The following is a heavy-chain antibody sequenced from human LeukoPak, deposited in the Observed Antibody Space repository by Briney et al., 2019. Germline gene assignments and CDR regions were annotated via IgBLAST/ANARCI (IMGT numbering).Heavy chain of an antibody. V-gene: IGHV1-18*01. CDR1: GYTFTSYG. Sequence: GASVTVSCKASGYTFTSYGISWVRQAPGQGLEWMGWISAYSGNTNYAQKLQGRVTMTTDTYTSTAYMELRSLRSDDTAVYYCARDRYDFWSGYHSRAGWFDPWGQGTLVTVSS. CDR3: ARDRYDFWSGYHSRAGWFDP. CDR2: ISAYSGNT. J-gene: IGHJ5*02. D-gene: IGHD3-3*01.